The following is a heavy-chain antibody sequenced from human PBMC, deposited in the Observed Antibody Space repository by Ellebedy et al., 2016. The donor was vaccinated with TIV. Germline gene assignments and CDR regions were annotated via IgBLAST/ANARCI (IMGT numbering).Heavy chain of an antibody. CDR1: GDSFSSGSYF. V-gene: IGHV4-31*01. J-gene: IGHJ4*02. Sequence: MPSETLSLTCTVSGDSFSSGSYFWSWIRQHPGKGLECIGYIYYSGSTYYNPSLKSSLTISVYTSKNQFSLRLSSVTAADTAVYYCARGAGYFDYWGQGTLVTVSS. D-gene: IGHD1-14*01. CDR2: IYYSGST. CDR3: ARGAGYFDY.